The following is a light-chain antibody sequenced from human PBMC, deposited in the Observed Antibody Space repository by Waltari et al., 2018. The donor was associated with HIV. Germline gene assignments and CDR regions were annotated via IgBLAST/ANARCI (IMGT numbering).Light chain of an antibody. V-gene: IGLV7-46*01. Sequence: QAVVTQEPSLTVSPGGTVTLPCGSSTGAVTRGNYPYWCQQTPGQAPRTLIYDTNTKHSWTPARFSGSLRGGKAALTLSGAQPEDEAEYYCLLSYSGTRVFGGGTKLTVL. CDR1: TGAVTRGNY. CDR3: LLSYSGTRV. CDR2: DTN. J-gene: IGLJ3*02.